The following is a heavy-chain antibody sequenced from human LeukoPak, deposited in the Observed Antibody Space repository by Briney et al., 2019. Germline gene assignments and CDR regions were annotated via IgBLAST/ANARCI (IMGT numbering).Heavy chain of an antibody. CDR1: GFIVSNYY. J-gene: IGHJ4*02. V-gene: IGHV3-53*01. D-gene: IGHD2-2*01. CDR3: AREFGSGTFD. Sequence: AGGSLRLSCAASGFIVSNYYMNWVRQAPGKGLECVSVIYNGGATYYADSVKGRFTISRDNSKNTLYLQMNGLRAEDTAVHFCAREFGSGTFDWAQGTLVTVSS. CDR2: IYNGGAT.